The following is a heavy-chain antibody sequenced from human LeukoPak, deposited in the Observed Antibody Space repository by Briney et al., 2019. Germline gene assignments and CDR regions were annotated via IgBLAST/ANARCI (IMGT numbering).Heavy chain of an antibody. V-gene: IGHV3-21*01. J-gene: IGHJ4*02. CDR1: GFTFSSYS. D-gene: IGHD3-22*01. CDR3: ARDRGSHYYDSSGYYYFDY. CDR2: ISSSSSYI. Sequence: GGSLRLSCAASGFTFSSYSMNWVRQAPGKGLEWVSSISSSSSYIYYADSVKGRFTISRDNAKNSLYLQMNSLRAEDTAVYYCARDRGSHYYDSSGYYYFDYWGQGTLVTDSS.